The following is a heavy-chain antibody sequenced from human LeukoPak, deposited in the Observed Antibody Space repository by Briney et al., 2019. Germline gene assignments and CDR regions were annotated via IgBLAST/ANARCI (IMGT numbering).Heavy chain of an antibody. CDR3: AKGKGPTANWYFDV. CDR1: GFTFSSYS. Sequence: GGSLRLSCEASGFTFSSYSMSWVRQAPGKGLEWVSVIGGGPGNTYYTDSVKGRFTISRDNSKNTLYLHLNSLRAEDTAVYYCAKGKGPTANWYFDVWGRGTLVTVSS. CDR2: IGGGPGNT. D-gene: IGHD2-21*02. V-gene: IGHV3-23*01. J-gene: IGHJ2*01.